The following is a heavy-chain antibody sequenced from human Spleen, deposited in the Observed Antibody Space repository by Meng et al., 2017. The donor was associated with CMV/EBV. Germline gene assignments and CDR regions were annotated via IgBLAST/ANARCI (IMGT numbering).Heavy chain of an antibody. D-gene: IGHD1-26*01. CDR1: GFTFSSYW. Sequence: GESLKISXAASGFTFSSYWMHWVRQAPGKGLVWVSRINSDGSSTSYADSVKGRFTISRDNSKNTLYLQMNSLRAEDTAVYYCAKDQGYSGSLGAFDYWGQGTLVTVSS. CDR2: INSDGSST. CDR3: AKDQGYSGSLGAFDY. J-gene: IGHJ4*02. V-gene: IGHV3-74*01.